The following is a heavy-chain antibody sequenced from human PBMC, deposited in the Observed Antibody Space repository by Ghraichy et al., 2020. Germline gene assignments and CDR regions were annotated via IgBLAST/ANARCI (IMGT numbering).Heavy chain of an antibody. CDR3: AREGYYYDSSGHYYFDY. V-gene: IGHV3-53*01. Sequence: GGSLRLSCAASGFTVSSNYMSWVRQAPGKGLEWVSVIYSGGSTYYADSVKGRFTISRDNSKNTLYLQMNSLRAEDTAVYYCAREGYYYDSSGHYYFDYWGQGTLVTVSS. CDR2: IYSGGST. CDR1: GFTVSSNY. D-gene: IGHD3-22*01. J-gene: IGHJ4*02.